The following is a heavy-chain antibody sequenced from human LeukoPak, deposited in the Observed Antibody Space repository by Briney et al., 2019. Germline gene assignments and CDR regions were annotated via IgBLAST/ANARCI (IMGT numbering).Heavy chain of an antibody. V-gene: IGHV4-59*01. J-gene: IGHJ4*02. CDR3: AREVTSGLFDY. CDR2: IYYSGST. CDR1: GSSISSYY. Sequence: SETLSLTCTVSGSSISSYYWSWIRQPPAKGLEWIGYIYYSGSTNYNPSLKSRITISVDTSKNQFSLKLTSVTAADTAVYYCAREVTSGLFDYWGQGTLVTVSS. D-gene: IGHD2-21*02.